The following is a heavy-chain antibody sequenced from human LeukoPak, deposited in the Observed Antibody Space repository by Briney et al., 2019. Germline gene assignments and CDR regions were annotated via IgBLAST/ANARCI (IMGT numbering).Heavy chain of an antibody. Sequence: PGASLRLSCAASGFTFSSYAMSWVRQAPGKGLEWVSAISGSGGSTYYADSVKGRFIISRDNSKNTLYLQMNSLRAEDTAVYYCAKGGGFGELLPNYFDYWGQGTLVTVSS. V-gene: IGHV3-23*01. CDR3: AKGGGFGELLPNYFDY. D-gene: IGHD3-10*01. CDR2: ISGSGGST. CDR1: GFTFSSYA. J-gene: IGHJ4*02.